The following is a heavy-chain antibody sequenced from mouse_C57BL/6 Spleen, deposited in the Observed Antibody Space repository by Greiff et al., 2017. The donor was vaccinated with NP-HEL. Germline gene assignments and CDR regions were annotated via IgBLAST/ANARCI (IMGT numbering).Heavy chain of an antibody. CDR2: ISSGGDYI. CDR1: GFTFSSYA. J-gene: IGHJ4*01. V-gene: IGHV5-9-1*02. CDR3: TRDEATVAHYAMDY. Sequence: EVQLVESGEGLVKPGGSLKLSCAASGFTFSSYAMSWVRQTPEKRLEWVAYISSGGDYIYYADTVKGRFTISRDNARNTLYLQMSSLKSEDTAMYYCTRDEATVAHYAMDYWGQGTSVTVSS. D-gene: IGHD1-1*01.